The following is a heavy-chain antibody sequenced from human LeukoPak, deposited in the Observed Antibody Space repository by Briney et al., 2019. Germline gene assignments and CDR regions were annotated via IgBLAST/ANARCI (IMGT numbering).Heavy chain of an antibody. CDR1: GVSISSYY. V-gene: IGHV4-4*09. CDR3: AGHDEGSGWYRSYIDL. Sequence: SETLSLTCTVSGVSISSYYCSWIRQPPGKGLEWIGYISTSGSTDYSPSLKSRVTISVDRSKNQCSLNLCSVTAADTAVYYCAGHDEGSGWYRSYIDLWGRGTLSLSPQ. J-gene: IGHJ2*01. CDR2: ISTSGST. D-gene: IGHD6-19*01.